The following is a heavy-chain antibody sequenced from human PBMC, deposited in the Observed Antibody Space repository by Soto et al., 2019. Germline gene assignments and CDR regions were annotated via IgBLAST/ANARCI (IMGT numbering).Heavy chain of an antibody. D-gene: IGHD3-22*01. V-gene: IGHV1-69*12. CDR1: GGTFSSYA. CDR2: IIPIFGTA. CDR3: ARAGSDYYDSSGYYSLDY. Sequence: QVQLVQSGAEVKQPGSSVKVSCKASGGTFSSYAISWVRQAPGQGLEWMGGIIPIFGTANYAQKFQGRVTITADESTSTAYMGLSSLRFEDTAVYYCARAGSDYYDSSGYYSLDYWGQGTLVTVSS. J-gene: IGHJ4*02.